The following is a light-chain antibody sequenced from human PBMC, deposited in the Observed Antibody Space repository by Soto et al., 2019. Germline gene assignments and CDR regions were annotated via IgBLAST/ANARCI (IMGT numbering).Light chain of an antibody. CDR3: SAWDDSLNGPV. Sequence: QTVVTQPPSASGTPGQRVTVSCSGSRSNIGSHPVHWYQQLPGTAPKLLIFNKNLRPSGVPDRFSGSKSGTSASLAISGLQSEDEADYYCSAWDDSLNGPVFGGGTKLTVL. CDR1: RSNIGSHP. V-gene: IGLV1-44*01. CDR2: NKN. J-gene: IGLJ3*02.